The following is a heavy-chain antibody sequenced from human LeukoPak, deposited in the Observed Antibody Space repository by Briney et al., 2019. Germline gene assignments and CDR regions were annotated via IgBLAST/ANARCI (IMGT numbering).Heavy chain of an antibody. J-gene: IGHJ3*02. V-gene: IGHV4-61*02. CDR2: IYTSGST. D-gene: IGHD1-26*01. CDR1: GGSISSGSYY. Sequence: SETLSLTCTVSGGSISSGSYYWSWIRQPAGKGLEWIGRIYTSGSTNYNPSLKSRVTISVDRSKNQFSLKLSSVTAADTAVYYCARAVGATIDDYAFDIWGQGTMVTVSS. CDR3: ARAVGATIDDYAFDI.